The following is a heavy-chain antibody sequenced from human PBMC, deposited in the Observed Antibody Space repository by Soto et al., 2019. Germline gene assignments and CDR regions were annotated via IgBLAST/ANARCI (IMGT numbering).Heavy chain of an antibody. CDR2: MNPNSGNT. D-gene: IGHD3-3*01. V-gene: IGHV1-8*01. CDR3: ARVGDYDFWSGYRAPDYYYYGMDV. CDR1: GYTFTSYD. Sequence: ASVKVSCKASGYTFTSYDINWVRQATGQGLEWMGWMNPNSGNTGYAQKFQGRATMTRNTSISTAYMELSSLRSEDTAVYYCARVGDYDFWSGYRAPDYYYYGMDVWGQGTTVTVSS. J-gene: IGHJ6*02.